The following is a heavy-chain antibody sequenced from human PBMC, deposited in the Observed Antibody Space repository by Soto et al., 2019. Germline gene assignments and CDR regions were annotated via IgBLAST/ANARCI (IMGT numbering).Heavy chain of an antibody. CDR2: IIPIFGTA. CDR3: ARARYSSGLQYYGMDV. CDR1: GGTFSSYA. D-gene: IGHD6-19*01. V-gene: IGHV1-69*13. J-gene: IGHJ6*02. Sequence: GASVKVSCKASGGTFSSYAISWVRQAPGQGLEWMGGIIPIFGTANYAQKFQGRVTITADESTSTAYMELSSLRSEDTAVYYCARARYSSGLQYYGMDVWGQGTTVTVSS.